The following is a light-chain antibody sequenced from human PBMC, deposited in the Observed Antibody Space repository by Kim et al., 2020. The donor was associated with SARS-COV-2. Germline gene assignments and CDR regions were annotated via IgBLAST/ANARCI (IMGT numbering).Light chain of an antibody. CDR2: KDR. CDR3: QSEESSGSYVV. Sequence: GKTARTTCSGDALTKQYDYWNQQKQGQAHVLVIYKDRERPRGIPVRVCGSSSGTTVTLTMSGVQAEDEADYDCQSEESSGSYVVFGGGTKVTVL. J-gene: IGLJ2*01. V-gene: IGLV3-25*03. CDR1: ALTKQY.